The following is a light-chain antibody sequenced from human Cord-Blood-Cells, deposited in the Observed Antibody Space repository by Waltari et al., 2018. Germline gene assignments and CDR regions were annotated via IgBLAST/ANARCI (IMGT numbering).Light chain of an antibody. CDR2: AAS. V-gene: IGKV1-27*01. CDR1: QGISNY. J-gene: IGKJ4*01. Sequence: DIQMTPPPSSPSSSVADEITITCRASQGISNYLAWYQQKPGKVPKLLIYAASTLQSGVPSRFSGSGSGTDFTLTISSLQPEDVATYYCQKYNSASLTFGGGTKVEIK. CDR3: QKYNSASLT.